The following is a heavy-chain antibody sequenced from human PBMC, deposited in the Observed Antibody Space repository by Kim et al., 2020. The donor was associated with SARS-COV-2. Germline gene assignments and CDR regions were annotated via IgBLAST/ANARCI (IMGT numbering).Heavy chain of an antibody. Sequence: GGSLRLSCAASGFTFSSYAMSWVRQAPGKGLEWVSAISGSGGRTYYADSVKGRFTISRDNSKNTLYLQMNSLRAEDTAVYYCAKALTRITIFGVVIPSANGYWGQGTLVTVSS. CDR3: AKALTRITIFGVVIPSANGY. V-gene: IGHV3-23*01. CDR1: GFTFSSYA. J-gene: IGHJ4*02. CDR2: ISGSGGRT. D-gene: IGHD3-3*01.